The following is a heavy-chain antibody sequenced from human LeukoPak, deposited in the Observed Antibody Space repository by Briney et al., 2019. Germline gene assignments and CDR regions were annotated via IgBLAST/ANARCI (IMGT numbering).Heavy chain of an antibody. CDR2: ISYDGTNK. CDR3: ARSDYGDYVA. D-gene: IGHD4-17*01. Sequence: QPGGSLRLSCAASGFTFSSYAMHWVRQAPGKGLEWVAVISYDGTNKYYADSVRGRFTISRDNPKNTLYLQMNSLRGEDTAVYYCARSDYGDYVAWGQGTLVTVSS. V-gene: IGHV3-30-3*01. J-gene: IGHJ5*02. CDR1: GFTFSSYA.